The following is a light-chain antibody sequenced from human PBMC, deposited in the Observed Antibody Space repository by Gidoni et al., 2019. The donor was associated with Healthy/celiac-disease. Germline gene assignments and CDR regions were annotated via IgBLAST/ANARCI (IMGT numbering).Light chain of an antibody. V-gene: IGLV2-14*01. J-gene: IGLJ1*01. CDR3: SSYTSSSTRV. CDR1: SSEVGGYTY. CDR2: EVN. Sequence: QSDLTQPASVCGSPGQSITISCTGTSSEVGGYTYVSWYQQTPGKAPKLMIYEVNNRPSGVSNRFSGSKSGNTASLTISGLQAEDEADYYCSSYTSSSTRVFGTGTKVTVL.